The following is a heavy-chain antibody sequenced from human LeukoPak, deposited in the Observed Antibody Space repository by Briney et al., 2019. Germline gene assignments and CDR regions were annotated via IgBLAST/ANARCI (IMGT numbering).Heavy chain of an antibody. J-gene: IGHJ4*02. CDR2: IWYDGSNK. D-gene: IGHD3-10*01. CDR3: AKDAQLLWFGESNIDY. V-gene: IGHV3-33*06. Sequence: QSGGSLRLSCAASGFTFSSYGMHWVRQAPGKGLEWVAVIWYDGSNKYYADSVKGRFTISRDNSKNTLYLQMNSLRAEDTAVYYCAKDAQLLWFGESNIDYWGQGTLVTVSS. CDR1: GFTFSSYG.